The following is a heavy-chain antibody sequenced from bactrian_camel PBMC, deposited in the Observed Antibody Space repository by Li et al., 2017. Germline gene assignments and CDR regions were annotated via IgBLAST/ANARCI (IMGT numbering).Heavy chain of an antibody. CDR1: AFTFKRDA. J-gene: IGHJ4*01. CDR3: AADHQDPSRGAYFDHCNY. Sequence: VQLVESGGGLVQPGESLRLSCAASAFTFKRDAMMWVRQAQGKGLEWVSAIDSGGRKKYYNNHVKGRATISRGNAQNTVYLQMNSLKTEDTAMYYCAADHQDPSRGAYFDHCNYMGQGTQVTVS. V-gene: IGHV3S40*01. CDR2: IDSGGRKK. D-gene: IGHD2*01.